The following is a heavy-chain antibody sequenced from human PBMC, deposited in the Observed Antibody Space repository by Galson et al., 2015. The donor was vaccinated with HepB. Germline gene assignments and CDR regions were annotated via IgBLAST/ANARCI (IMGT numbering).Heavy chain of an antibody. CDR1: GFTFSSCA. J-gene: IGHJ6*02. CDR3: AKSLGTGAARGLDV. V-gene: IGHV3-23*01. CDR2: ISGGGDGT. D-gene: IGHD2-8*02. Sequence: SLRLSCAASGFTFSSCAISWVRQAPGKGLEWVSTISGGGDGTYYADSVKGRFTVSRDNAKNTLSLQMNSLRDEDTAVYYCAKSLGTGAARGLDVWPKGPRSPSP.